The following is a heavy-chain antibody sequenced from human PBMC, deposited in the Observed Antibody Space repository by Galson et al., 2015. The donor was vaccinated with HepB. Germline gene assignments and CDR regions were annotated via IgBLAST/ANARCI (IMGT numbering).Heavy chain of an antibody. V-gene: IGHV3-33*08. CDR1: GFIFSNFT. CDR2: IWHDGSPK. Sequence: SLRLSCAASGFIFSNFTMHWVRQAPGKGLEWVADIWHDGSPKFYADSVKGRFTISRDNSKNTLDVQMYSLRAEDTAIYYCARDWSSSWADAYYLDFWGQGTLVTVSS. CDR3: ARDWSSSWADAYYLDF. D-gene: IGHD6-13*01. J-gene: IGHJ4*02.